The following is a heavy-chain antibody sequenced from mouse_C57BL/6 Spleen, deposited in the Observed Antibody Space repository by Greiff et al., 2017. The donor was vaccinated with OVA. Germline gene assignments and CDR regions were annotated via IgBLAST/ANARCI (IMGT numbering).Heavy chain of an antibody. CDR1: GFTFSSYA. D-gene: IGHD4-1*01. Sequence: DVMLVESVEGLVKPGGSLKLSCAASGFTFSSYAMSWVRQTPEKRLEWVAYISSGGDYIYYADTVKGRFTISRDNARNTLYLQMSSLKSEDTAMYDCTRDLTGTGYFDYWGQGTTLTVSS. CDR2: ISSGGDYI. J-gene: IGHJ2*01. V-gene: IGHV5-9-1*02. CDR3: TRDLTGTGYFDY.